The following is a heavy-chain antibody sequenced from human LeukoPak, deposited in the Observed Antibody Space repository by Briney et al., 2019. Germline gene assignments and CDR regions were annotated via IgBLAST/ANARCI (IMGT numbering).Heavy chain of an antibody. CDR3: TPYHIPD. CDR1: GFTFSNTW. Sequence: GGSLRLSCAASGFTFSNTWMNWVRQAPGKGLEWVGRIKSETDGGTTDYAAPVKGRFTISRDDSKNTLYLQMNSLKTEDTAAYYCTPYHIPDWGQGTLVTVSS. J-gene: IGHJ4*02. V-gene: IGHV3-15*01. D-gene: IGHD2-21*01. CDR2: IKSETDGGTT.